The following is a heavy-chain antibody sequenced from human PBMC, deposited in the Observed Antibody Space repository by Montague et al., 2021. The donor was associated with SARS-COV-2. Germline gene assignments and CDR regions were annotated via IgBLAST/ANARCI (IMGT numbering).Heavy chain of an antibody. CDR3: AKDLNTVVTPVDY. J-gene: IGHJ4*02. D-gene: IGHD4-23*01. CDR2: ISGSGGST. V-gene: IGHV3-23*01. CDR1: GFTFSTYA. Sequence: SRRLSWAASGFTFSTYAMSWVRQAPGKGLEWVSVISGSGGSTYYADSVKGRFTISRDNSKNTLSLQMNSLRAEDTAVYYCAKDLNTVVTPVDYWGQGTLVTVSS.